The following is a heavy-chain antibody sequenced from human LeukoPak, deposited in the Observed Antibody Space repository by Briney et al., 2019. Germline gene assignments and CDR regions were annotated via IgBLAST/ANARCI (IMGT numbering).Heavy chain of an antibody. J-gene: IGHJ6*03. D-gene: IGHD6-19*01. CDR3: ARDGVAVAGNYMDV. Sequence: GSLRLSCAASRFTFNTYWMHWVRQAPGKGLVWVSRIDSDGKSTSYADSVKGRFTISRDNAKNTLYLQMNSLRAEDTAVYYCARDGVAVAGNYMDVWGKGTTVTVSS. CDR1: RFTFNTYW. CDR2: IDSDGKST. V-gene: IGHV3-74*01.